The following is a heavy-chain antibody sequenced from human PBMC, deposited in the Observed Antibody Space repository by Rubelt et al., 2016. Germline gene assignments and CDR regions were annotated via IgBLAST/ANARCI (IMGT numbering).Heavy chain of an antibody. V-gene: IGHV3-23*04. CDR2: ISGSGGDT. Sequence: EGQLVDSGGGLVQPGGSLRLSCVASGFTFTSYSMNWVRQTPGKGLEWVSVISGSGGDTYYADSVKGRFTISRDNSKNTLYMQMNSLRAEETAVYYCAKGHSLSDAFDIWGQGTMVTVSS. D-gene: IGHD3-10*01. CDR3: AKGHSLSDAFDI. CDR1: GFTFTSYS. J-gene: IGHJ3*02.